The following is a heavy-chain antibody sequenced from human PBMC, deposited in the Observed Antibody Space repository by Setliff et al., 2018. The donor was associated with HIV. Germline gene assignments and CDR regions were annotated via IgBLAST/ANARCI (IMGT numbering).Heavy chain of an antibody. D-gene: IGHD1-26*01. V-gene: IGHV4-61*09. CDR1: GDSITRGSYY. J-gene: IGHJ2*01. CDR2: IYTSGKT. Sequence: PSETLSLTCTVSGDSITRGSYYWSWTRQPAGKGLEWIGHIYTSGKTHYSPSLKSRITISADTSKNQLSLNLSSVTAADTAVYYCARAAYSGTYLWEPATDLWGRGTLVTVSS. CDR3: ARAAYSGTYLWEPATDL.